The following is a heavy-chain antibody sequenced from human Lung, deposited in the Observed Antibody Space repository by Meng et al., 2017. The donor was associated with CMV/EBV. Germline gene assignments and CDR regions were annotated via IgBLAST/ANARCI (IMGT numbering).Heavy chain of an antibody. CDR3: ARGGRFSDA. D-gene: IGHD3-10*01. J-gene: IGHJ5*02. CDR1: GGSISSYY. CDR2: SGST. V-gene: IGHV4-59*01. Sequence: GSLRLCCSVSGGSISSYYWSWIRQPPGKGLEWIGYSGSTNYNPSLQSRVTISVDTSKNQFSLKLSSVTAADTAVYYCARGGRFSDAWGQETLVTVSS.